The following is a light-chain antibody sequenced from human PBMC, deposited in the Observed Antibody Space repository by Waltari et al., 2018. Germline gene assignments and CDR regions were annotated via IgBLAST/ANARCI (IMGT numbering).Light chain of an antibody. Sequence: IQLTQSPSSLSASVGDRVTITCRASQGISSYLAWYQQKPGRAPKLLIYAASTLQSGVPSRFSGSGSGTDFTLTINSLHPEDFATYYCQQGNDYPFTFGQGTRLEI. V-gene: IGKV1-9*01. CDR3: QQGNDYPFT. CDR2: AAS. J-gene: IGKJ5*01. CDR1: QGISSY.